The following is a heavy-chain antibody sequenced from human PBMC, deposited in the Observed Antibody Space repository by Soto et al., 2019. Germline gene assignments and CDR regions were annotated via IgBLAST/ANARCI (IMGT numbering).Heavy chain of an antibody. J-gene: IGHJ6*02. CDR3: AREGGGGDSRGGYYYGMDV. CDR2: IIPIFGTA. CDR1: GGTFSSYA. Sequence: SVKVSCKASGGTFSSYAISWVRQAPGQGLEWMGGIIPIFGTANYAQKFQGRVTITADESTSTAYMELSSLRSEDTAVYYCAREGGGGDSRGGYYYGMDVWGQGTTVTVS. D-gene: IGHD2-21*02. V-gene: IGHV1-69*13.